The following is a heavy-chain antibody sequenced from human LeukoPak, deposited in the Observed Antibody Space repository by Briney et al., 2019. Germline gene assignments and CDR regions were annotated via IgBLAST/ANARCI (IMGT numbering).Heavy chain of an antibody. CDR2: ISWNSGII. D-gene: IGHD3-22*01. J-gene: IGHJ1*01. CDR1: GFTFDDSA. V-gene: IGHV3-9*01. CDR3: AKAPPYYSDSSGYFQH. Sequence: PGGSLRLSCAASGFTFDDSAMHWVRQVPGKGLEWVSGISWNSGIIDYADSVKGRFTISRYNAKNSLYLQMNNLRPDDTAFYYCAKAPPYYSDSSGYFQHWGQGTLVTVSS.